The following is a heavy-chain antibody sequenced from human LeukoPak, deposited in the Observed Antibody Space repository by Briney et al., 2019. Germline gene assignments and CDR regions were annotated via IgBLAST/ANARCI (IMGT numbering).Heavy chain of an antibody. V-gene: IGHV4-61*02. CDR1: GGSISSGSYY. Sequence: SETLSLTCTVSGGSISSGSYYWSWIRQPAGKGLEWIGRIYTSGSTNYNPSLKSRVTISVDTSKNQFSLKLSSVTAADTAVYYCAREGLRRGDDYWGQGTLVTVSS. J-gene: IGHJ4*02. CDR3: AREGLRRGDDY. CDR2: IYTSGST. D-gene: IGHD3-16*01.